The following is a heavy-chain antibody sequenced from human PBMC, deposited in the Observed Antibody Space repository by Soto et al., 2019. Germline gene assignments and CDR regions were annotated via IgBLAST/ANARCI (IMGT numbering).Heavy chain of an antibody. CDR3: ARGGGVGVAGSAAFDM. J-gene: IGHJ3*02. V-gene: IGHV1-2*02. D-gene: IGHD3-3*01. CDR2: INPATGAA. CDR1: GYPVTAYY. Sequence: QLHLVQSGAVVKKPGASVTVSCSASGYPVTAYYMHWVRQAPGRGLEWRGGINPATGAAKYKQNFQGRVTLPRDTSTSTVFLELSGLTSEDTAVFYWARGGGVGVAGSAAFDMWGQGTLVTVSS.